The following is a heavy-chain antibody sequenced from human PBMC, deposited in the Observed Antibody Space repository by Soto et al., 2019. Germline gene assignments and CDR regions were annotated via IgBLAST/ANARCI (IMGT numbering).Heavy chain of an antibody. CDR3: ASRGYSGYESDY. V-gene: IGHV1-69*02. Sequence: QVQLVQSGAEVKKPGSSVKVSCKASGGTFSSYTISWVRQAPGQGLEWMGRIIPILGIVNYAQKFQGRVTITADKSTSTAYMELSSLRSEDTAVYYCASRGYSGYESDYWGQGTLVTVSS. D-gene: IGHD5-12*01. J-gene: IGHJ4*02. CDR2: IIPILGIV. CDR1: GGTFSSYT.